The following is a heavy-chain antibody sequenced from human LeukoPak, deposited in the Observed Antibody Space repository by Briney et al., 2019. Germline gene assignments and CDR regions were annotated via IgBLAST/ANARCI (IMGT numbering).Heavy chain of an antibody. J-gene: IGHJ6*02. Sequence: GESLKISCKGSGYSFTSYWIGWVRQMPGKGLGWMGIIYPGDSDTRYSPSFQGQVTISADKSISTAYLQWSNLKASDTAMYYCASAIRYYDSSGYPPHYYYYYGMDVWGQGTTVTVSS. CDR1: GYSFTSYW. V-gene: IGHV5-51*01. CDR3: ASAIRYYDSSGYPPHYYYYYGMDV. D-gene: IGHD3-22*01. CDR2: IYPGDSDT.